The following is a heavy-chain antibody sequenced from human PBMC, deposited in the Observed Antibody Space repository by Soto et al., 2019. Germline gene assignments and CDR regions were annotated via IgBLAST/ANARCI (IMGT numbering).Heavy chain of an antibody. CDR3: ARVPGP. CDR2: IYNSGYI. CDR1: GDSVSSGAYY. J-gene: IGHJ5*02. Sequence: SETLSLTCSVSGDSVSSGAYYWSWIRQPPGKGLEWIAFIYNSGYINYNPSLKSRVTISVDPSKNQFSLKLSSVTAADTAVYYCARVPGPWGQGTLVTVSS. V-gene: IGHV4-61*08.